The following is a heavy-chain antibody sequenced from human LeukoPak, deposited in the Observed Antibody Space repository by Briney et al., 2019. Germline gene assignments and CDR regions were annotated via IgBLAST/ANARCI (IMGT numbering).Heavy chain of an antibody. CDR3: ARCRGYSYGYEDY. CDR2: ISSSGNTI. V-gene: IGHV3-11*04. CDR1: GGSFSGYY. Sequence: LSLTCAVYGGSFSGYYWSWIRQPPGKGLEWISYISSSGNTIDYADSVKGRFTISRDNAKNSLYLQMNSLRAEDTAVYYCARCRGYSYGYEDYWGQGTLVTVSS. J-gene: IGHJ4*02. D-gene: IGHD5-18*01.